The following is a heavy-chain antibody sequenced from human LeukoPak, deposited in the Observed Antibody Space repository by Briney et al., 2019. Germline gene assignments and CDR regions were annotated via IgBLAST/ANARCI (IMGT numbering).Heavy chain of an antibody. CDR1: GYTFTSYG. Sequence: ASVKVSCKASGYTFTSYGISWVRQAPGQGLEWMGWISAYNGNTNYAQKLQGRVTMTTDTSTSTAYMELRILRSDDTAVYYCARVRSSGWYLIPYYFDYWGQGTLVTVSS. J-gene: IGHJ4*02. D-gene: IGHD6-19*01. CDR3: ARVRSSGWYLIPYYFDY. V-gene: IGHV1-18*01. CDR2: ISAYNGNT.